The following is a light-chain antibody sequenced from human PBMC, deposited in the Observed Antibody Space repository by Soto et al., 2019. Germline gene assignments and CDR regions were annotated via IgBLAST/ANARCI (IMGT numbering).Light chain of an antibody. CDR1: QSISSW. CDR3: QQDNSYSPLT. J-gene: IGKJ5*01. CDR2: DAS. V-gene: IGKV1-5*01. Sequence: DIQMTQSPSTLSASVGDRVTITCRASQSISSWLAWYQQKPGKAPKLLIYDASSLESGVPSRFSGSGSGTEFTLTISSLQPDDFATYYCQQDNSYSPLTFGQGTRLEIK.